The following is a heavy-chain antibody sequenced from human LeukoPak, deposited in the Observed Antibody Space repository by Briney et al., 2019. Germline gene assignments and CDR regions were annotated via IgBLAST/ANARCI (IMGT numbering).Heavy chain of an antibody. Sequence: GGSLRLSCAASGFTFSSYSMNWVRQAPGKGLEWVSYISSSSSYIYYADSVKGRFTISRDNAKNSLYLQVNSLRAEDTAVYYCARVPSDYWGQGTLVTVSS. CDR2: ISSSSSYI. CDR3: ARVPSDY. J-gene: IGHJ4*02. V-gene: IGHV3-21*01. CDR1: GFTFSSYS.